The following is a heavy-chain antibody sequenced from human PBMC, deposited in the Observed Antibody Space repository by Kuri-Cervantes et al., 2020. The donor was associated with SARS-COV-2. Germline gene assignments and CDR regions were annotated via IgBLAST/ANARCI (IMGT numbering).Heavy chain of an antibody. CDR3: ARVGYDFWSGPNWFDP. D-gene: IGHD3-3*01. Sequence: ASVKVSCKASGYTFTSYDINWVRQATGQGLEWMGWMNPNSGNTGYAQKFQGRVTITRNTSISTAYMELSSLRSEDTAVYYCARVGYDFWSGPNWFDPWGQGTPVTVSS. CDR2: MNPNSGNT. V-gene: IGHV1-8*03. J-gene: IGHJ5*02. CDR1: GYTFTSYD.